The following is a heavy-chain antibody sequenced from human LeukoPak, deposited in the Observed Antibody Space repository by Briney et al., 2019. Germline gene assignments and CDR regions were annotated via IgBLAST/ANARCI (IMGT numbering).Heavy chain of an antibody. D-gene: IGHD4-23*01. V-gene: IGHV1-69*11. CDR2: IIPILGTA. J-gene: IGHJ5*02. Sequence: SVKVSCKASGGTFSSYAISWVRQAPGQGLEWMGRIIPILGTANYAQKFQGRVTITTDESTSTAYMELSSLRSEDTAVYYCASTRLDSMVVTQGNWFDPWGQGTLVTVSS. CDR1: GGTFSSYA. CDR3: ASTRLDSMVVTQGNWFDP.